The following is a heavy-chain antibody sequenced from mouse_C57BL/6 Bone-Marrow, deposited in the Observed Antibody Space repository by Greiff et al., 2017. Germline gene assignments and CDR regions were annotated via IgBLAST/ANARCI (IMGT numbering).Heavy chain of an antibody. CDR1: GYSITSGYD. J-gene: IGHJ3*01. Sequence: EVKLQESGPGMVIPSQSLSPTCTVTGYSITSGYDWHWIRHFPGNKLEWMGYISYSGSTNSNPSLKSRISITHDTSKNHFFLNLNSVTTEDTATYYCARGTMGFAYWGQGALGTVSA. D-gene: IGHD5-1*01. CDR2: ISYSGST. V-gene: IGHV3-1*01. CDR3: ARGTMGFAY.